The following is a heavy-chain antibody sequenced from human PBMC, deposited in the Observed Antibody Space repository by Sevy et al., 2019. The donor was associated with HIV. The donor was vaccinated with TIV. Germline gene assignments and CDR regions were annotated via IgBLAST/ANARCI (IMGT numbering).Heavy chain of an antibody. CDR2: LSYDGSNK. CDR3: ARDSNGMDV. CDR1: GFTFSSYA. J-gene: IGHJ6*02. V-gene: IGHV3-30-3*01. Sequence: GGSLRLSCAASGFTFSSYAMHWVRRAPGKGLEWVAVLSYDGSNKYYADSVKGRFTISRDNSKNTLYLQMNSLRAEDTAVYYCARDSNGMDVWGQGTTVTVSS.